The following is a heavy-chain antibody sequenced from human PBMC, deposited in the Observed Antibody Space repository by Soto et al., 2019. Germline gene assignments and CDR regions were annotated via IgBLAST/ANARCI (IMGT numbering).Heavy chain of an antibody. D-gene: IGHD6-19*01. CDR1: GFTFSSYW. J-gene: IGHJ4*02. V-gene: IGHV3-74*01. CDR2: INSYGSST. Sequence: EVQLVASGGGLVQPGGSLRVSCAASGFTFSSYWMHWVRPAPGKGLVWVSRINSYGSSTSYADSVKGRFTISRDNAKNTLYLQMNSLRAEDTAIYYCARRGAVAGLHYWGQGTLVTVSS. CDR3: ARRGAVAGLHY.